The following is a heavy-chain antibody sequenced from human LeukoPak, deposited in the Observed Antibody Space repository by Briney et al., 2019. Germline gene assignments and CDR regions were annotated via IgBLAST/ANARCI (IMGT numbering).Heavy chain of an antibody. CDR2: IIPIFGTA. CDR3: ARGGGSGNHLRYYYYYYGMDV. J-gene: IGHJ6*02. CDR1: GGTFSSYA. D-gene: IGHD3-10*01. V-gene: IGHV1-69*13. Sequence: SVKVSCKASGGTFSSYAISWVRQAPGQGLEWMGGIIPIFGTANYAQKFQGRVTITADESTSTAYMELSSLRSEDTAVYYCARGGGSGNHLRYYYYYYGMDVWGQGTTVTVSS.